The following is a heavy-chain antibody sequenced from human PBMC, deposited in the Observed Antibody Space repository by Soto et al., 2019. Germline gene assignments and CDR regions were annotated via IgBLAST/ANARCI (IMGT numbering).Heavy chain of an antibody. CDR1: GFSVNNYW. CDR3: VGVRRDGYNY. J-gene: IGHJ1*01. Sequence: GSSLRLSCAASGFSVNNYWMFWVRQPPGKGLVWVSHINSYGIIMAYADSVKGRFTISRDNAKNTLNLQMNSLGDEATDPYYCVGVRRDGYNYWGQGTLVTVSS. D-gene: IGHD5-12*01. V-gene: IGHV3-74*01. CDR2: INSYGIIM.